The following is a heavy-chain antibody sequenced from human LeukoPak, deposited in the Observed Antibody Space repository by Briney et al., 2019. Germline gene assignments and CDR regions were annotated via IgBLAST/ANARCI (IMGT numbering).Heavy chain of an antibody. V-gene: IGHV3-23*01. Sequence: EXVXAISGSGGSTYYADSVKGRFTISRDNSKNTLYLQMNSLRAEDTAVYYCAKEIAVAGTNYYYGMDVWGQGTTVTVSS. CDR3: AKEIAVAGTNYYYGMDV. CDR2: ISGSGGST. D-gene: IGHD6-19*01. J-gene: IGHJ6*02.